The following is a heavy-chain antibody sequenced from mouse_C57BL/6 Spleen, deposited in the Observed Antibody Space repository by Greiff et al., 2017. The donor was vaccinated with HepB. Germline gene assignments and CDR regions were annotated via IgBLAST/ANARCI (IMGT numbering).Heavy chain of an antibody. D-gene: IGHD1-1*01. J-gene: IGHJ2*01. CDR1: GYTFTDYY. CDR3: ARPAGDYYGSSYYFDY. V-gene: IGHV1-26*01. CDR2: INPNNGGT. Sequence: EVQLQQSGPELVKPGASVKISCKASGYTFTDYYMNWVKQSHGKSLEWIGDINPNNGGTSYNQKFKGKATLTVDESSSTAYMELRSLTSEDSAVYYCARPAGDYYGSSYYFDYWGQGTTLTVSS.